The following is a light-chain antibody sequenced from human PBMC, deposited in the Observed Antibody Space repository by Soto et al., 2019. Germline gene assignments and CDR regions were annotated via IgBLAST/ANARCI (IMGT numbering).Light chain of an antibody. CDR3: CSYAGSSLVV. V-gene: IGLV2-23*02. Sequence: QSALTQPASVSGSPGQSITISCTGTSSDVGSYNLVSWYQQHPGKAPKLMIYEVSKRPSGVSNRFPGSKSGNTASLTISGAQAEDEADYYCCSYAGSSLVVFGGGTKLTVL. CDR1: SSDVGSYNL. J-gene: IGLJ2*01. CDR2: EVS.